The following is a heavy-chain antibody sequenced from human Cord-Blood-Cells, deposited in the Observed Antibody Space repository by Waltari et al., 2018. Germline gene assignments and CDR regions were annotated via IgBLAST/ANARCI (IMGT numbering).Heavy chain of an antibody. CDR1: GFTFSNYW. Sequence: EVQLVESGGGLVQPGGSLRLSCAASGFTFSNYWMSWVRQAPGKGLEWVANIKQDGSEKYYVDSVKGRFTISRDNAKNSLYLQMNSLRAEDTAVYYCARYYGGNYFDYWGQGTLVTVSS. J-gene: IGHJ4*02. CDR3: ARYYGGNYFDY. D-gene: IGHD4-17*01. CDR2: IKQDGSEK. V-gene: IGHV3-7*01.